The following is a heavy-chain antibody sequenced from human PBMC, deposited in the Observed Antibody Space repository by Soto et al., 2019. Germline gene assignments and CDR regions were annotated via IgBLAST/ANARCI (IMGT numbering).Heavy chain of an antibody. J-gene: IGHJ4*02. V-gene: IGHV4-39*01. CDR3: ARQDHGDYEFFFDY. CDR2: ISSIGST. D-gene: IGHD4-17*01. CDR1: GASIISTTKY. Sequence: LSLTCTVSGASIISTTKYWGWIRQPPGRGLEWIGTISSIGSTYYNPSLEGRVTISVDTSKNQFSLKVTSVTAADTGLYYCARQDHGDYEFFFDYWGQGTLVTVSS.